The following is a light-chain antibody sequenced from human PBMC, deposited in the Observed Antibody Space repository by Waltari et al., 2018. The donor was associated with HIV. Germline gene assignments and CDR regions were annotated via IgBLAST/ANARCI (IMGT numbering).Light chain of an antibody. CDR2: GAS. CDR3: QQSYGAPFT. Sequence: IQMTQSPSALSASVGDTVTITCRASQKINRYLNWYQKKMGEAPRLLVYGASSLQSGVPARLRGSGSGSEYKLTISNLHSEDFASYFCQQSYGAPFTFGPGSTV. J-gene: IGKJ3*01. CDR1: QKINRY. V-gene: IGKV1-39*01.